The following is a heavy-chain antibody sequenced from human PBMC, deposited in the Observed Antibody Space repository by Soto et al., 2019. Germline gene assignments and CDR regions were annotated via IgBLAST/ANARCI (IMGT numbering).Heavy chain of an antibody. J-gene: IGHJ6*02. V-gene: IGHV1-18*04. CDR1: GYTFSGYS. CDR2: ISGYNGNT. Sequence: ASVKVSCKASGYTFSGYSITWVRQAPGQGLEWMGRISGYNGNTNYARTLRGRLTLTTDTSTSTAYMELRSLTSDNTAVYYCARDVFCGGAPACPDMDVWGQGTTVTVSS. D-gene: IGHD2-21*01. CDR3: ARDVFCGGAPACPDMDV.